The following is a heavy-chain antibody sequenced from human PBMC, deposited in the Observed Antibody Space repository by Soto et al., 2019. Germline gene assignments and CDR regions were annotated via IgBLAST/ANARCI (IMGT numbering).Heavy chain of an antibody. J-gene: IGHJ4*02. D-gene: IGHD4-17*01. CDR1: GGTFSSYA. CDR3: AMAQHYGDPLYYFDY. V-gene: IGHV1-69*12. CDR2: IIPIFGTA. Sequence: QVQLVQSGAEVKKPGSSVKVSCKASGGTFSSYAISWVRQAPGQGLEWMGGIIPIFGTANYAQKFQGRVTIXXEXSXXTAYMELSSLRSEDTAVYYCAMAQHYGDPLYYFDYWGQGTLVTVSS.